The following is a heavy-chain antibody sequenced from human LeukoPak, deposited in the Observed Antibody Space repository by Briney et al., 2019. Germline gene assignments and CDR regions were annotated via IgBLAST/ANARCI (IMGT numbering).Heavy chain of an antibody. Sequence: WASVKVSCKASGGTFSSYAISWVRQAPGQGLEWMGGIIPIFGTANYAQKFQGRVTITTDESTSTAYMELSSLRSEDTAVYYCARDVHGDYGSGWFDPWGQGTLVSVSS. J-gene: IGHJ5*02. CDR2: IIPIFGTA. CDR1: GGTFSSYA. V-gene: IGHV1-69*05. CDR3: ARDVHGDYGSGWFDP. D-gene: IGHD4-17*01.